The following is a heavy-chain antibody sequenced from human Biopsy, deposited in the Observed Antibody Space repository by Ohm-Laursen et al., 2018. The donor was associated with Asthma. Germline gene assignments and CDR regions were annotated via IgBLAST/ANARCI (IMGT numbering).Heavy chain of an antibody. V-gene: IGHV3-7*01. CDR3: ARTFHFWSPYHAEHYQL. CDR1: GFTFGDYW. D-gene: IGHD3-3*02. CDR2: IKHDGSEN. J-gene: IGHJ1*01. Sequence: SLRLPCAASGFTFGDYWMSWVRQVPGRGLEWVANIKHDGSENNHVDSLKGRFTISRDNAKNSLYLQMNSLRAEDTAVYYCARTFHFWSPYHAEHYQLWGQGTLVTVPS.